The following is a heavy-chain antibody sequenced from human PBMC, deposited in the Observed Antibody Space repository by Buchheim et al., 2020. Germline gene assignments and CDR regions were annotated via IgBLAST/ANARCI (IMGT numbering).Heavy chain of an antibody. CDR1: GFSFSTYG. D-gene: IGHD6-19*01. CDR2: MSYVGSNE. V-gene: IGHV3-30*18. J-gene: IGHJ5*02. CDR3: AKCSHGYNSDVGPFCWFDP. Sequence: QVQLVESGGGVVQPGRSLRLSCAASGFSFSTYGIHWVRQAPGKGLEWVAVMSYVGSNEYYADSVRGRFTISRDTSKNPLYLQMNSLRAEDTAVYYCAKCSHGYNSDVGPFCWFDPWGQGTL.